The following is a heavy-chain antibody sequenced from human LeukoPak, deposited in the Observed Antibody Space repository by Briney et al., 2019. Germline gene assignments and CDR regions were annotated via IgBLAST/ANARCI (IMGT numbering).Heavy chain of an antibody. D-gene: IGHD2-21*01. CDR3: ARGESYFDY. CDR1: GFTFSSYS. CDR2: ISSSSSYI. J-gene: IGHJ4*02. Sequence: GGSLRLSCAASGFTFSSYSMNWVRQAPGKGLEWVSSISSSSSYIYYVDSVKGRFTISRDNAKNSLYLQMNSLRAEDTAVYYCARGESYFDYWGQGTLVTVSS. V-gene: IGHV3-21*01.